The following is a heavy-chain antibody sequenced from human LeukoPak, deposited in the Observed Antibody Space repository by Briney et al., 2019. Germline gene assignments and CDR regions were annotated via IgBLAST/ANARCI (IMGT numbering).Heavy chain of an antibody. D-gene: IGHD6-19*01. CDR1: GFTFSSYG. V-gene: IGHV3-33*01. CDR2: IWYDGSNK. J-gene: IGHJ4*02. Sequence: GGSLRLSCAASGFTFSSYGMHWVRQAPGKGLEWVAVIWYDGSNKYYADSVKGRFTISRDNSKNTLYLQMNSLRAEDTAVYYCARGRQWLPRRYDFDYWGQETLVTVCS. CDR3: ARGRQWLPRRYDFDY.